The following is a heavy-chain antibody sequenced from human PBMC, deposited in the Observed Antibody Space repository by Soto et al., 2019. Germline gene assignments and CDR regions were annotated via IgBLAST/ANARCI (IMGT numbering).Heavy chain of an antibody. D-gene: IGHD2-2*01. J-gene: IGHJ4*02. Sequence: QVQLVQSGAEVKKPGSSVKVSCKASGGTFSSYAISWVRQAPGQGLEWMGGIIPIFGTANYAQKFQGRVTITADKSTSTAYMELRSLRSEDTAVYYCARTSRYCSSTSCYFFDYWGQGTLVTVSS. CDR3: ARTSRYCSSTSCYFFDY. V-gene: IGHV1-69*06. CDR2: IIPIFGTA. CDR1: GGTFSSYA.